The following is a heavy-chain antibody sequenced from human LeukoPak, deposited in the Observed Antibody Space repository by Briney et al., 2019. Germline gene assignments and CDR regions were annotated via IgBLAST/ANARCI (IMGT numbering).Heavy chain of an antibody. V-gene: IGHV3-30*04. D-gene: IGHD2-15*01. CDR1: GFTFSSYA. Sequence: GRSLRLSCAASGFTFSSYAMHWVRQAPGKGLERVAVISYDGSNKYYADSVKGRFTISRDNSKNTLYLQMNSLRAEDTAVYYCAREVAAYGMDVWGQGTTVTVSS. J-gene: IGHJ6*02. CDR3: AREVAAYGMDV. CDR2: ISYDGSNK.